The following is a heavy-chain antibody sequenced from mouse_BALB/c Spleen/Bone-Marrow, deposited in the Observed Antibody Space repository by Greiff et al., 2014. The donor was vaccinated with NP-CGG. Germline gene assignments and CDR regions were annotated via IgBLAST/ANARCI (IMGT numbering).Heavy chain of an antibody. J-gene: IGHJ1*01. CDR3: ARGGTTATWYFDV. D-gene: IGHD1-2*01. Sequence: VQLQQSGAELVKPGVSVKLSCTASGFNIKDTYMHWVKQRPEQGLEWIGRIDPANGNTKYDPKFQGKATITADTSSNTAYLQLSSLTSEDTAVYYCARGGTTATWYFDVWGAGTTVTVSS. CDR1: GFNIKDTY. CDR2: IDPANGNT. V-gene: IGHV14-3*02.